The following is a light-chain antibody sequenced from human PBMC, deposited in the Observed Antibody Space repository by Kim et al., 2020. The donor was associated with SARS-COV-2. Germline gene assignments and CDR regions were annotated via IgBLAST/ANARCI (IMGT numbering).Light chain of an antibody. CDR3: QVWDSTTTV. CDR2: QDT. V-gene: IGLV3-1*01. CDR1: RLGEKY. Sequence: GDRLGEKYVCWYQQKPGQSPEVVIYQDTKRPSEIPDRFSGSNSGNTATLTISRTQAMDEADYYCQVWDSTTTVFGGGTQLTVL. J-gene: IGLJ2*01.